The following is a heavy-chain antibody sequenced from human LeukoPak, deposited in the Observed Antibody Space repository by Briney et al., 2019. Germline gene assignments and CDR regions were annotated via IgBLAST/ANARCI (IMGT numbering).Heavy chain of an antibody. CDR2: IYSGGYT. Sequence: PVGSLRLSCAVSGFTVSSNYMSWVRQAPGKGLEWVSIIYSGGYTFYADSVKGRFTISRDNSKNTLYLQMNSLRAEDTAVYYCARTAAGTFFDYWGQGTLVTVSS. V-gene: IGHV3-53*01. CDR3: ARTAAGTFFDY. D-gene: IGHD6-13*01. J-gene: IGHJ4*02. CDR1: GFTVSSNY.